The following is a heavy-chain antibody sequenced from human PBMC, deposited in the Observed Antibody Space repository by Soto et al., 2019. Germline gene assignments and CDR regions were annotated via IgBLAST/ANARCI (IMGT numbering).Heavy chain of an antibody. CDR3: ARGVKYGAYSRWFDP. D-gene: IGHD4-17*01. CDR1: GYTFTSYD. Sequence: GASVKVSCKAAGYTFTSYDINWGRQATGQGLEYLGWMNPNSGNTGYVQKFQGRVTMTRDTSISTAYMELSSLRSEDTAVYFCARGVKYGAYSRWFDPWGQGTLVTVSS. V-gene: IGHV1-8*01. J-gene: IGHJ5*02. CDR2: MNPNSGNT.